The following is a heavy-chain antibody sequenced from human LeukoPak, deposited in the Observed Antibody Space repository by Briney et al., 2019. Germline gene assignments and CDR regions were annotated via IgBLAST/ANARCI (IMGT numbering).Heavy chain of an antibody. J-gene: IGHJ6*03. Sequence: PSETLSLTCAVYGGSFSGYYWSWIRQPPGKGLEWIGEINHSGSTNYNPSLKSRVTISVDTSKNQFSLKLSSVTAADTAVYYCARDNPRSYYYYMDVWGKGTTVTVSS. CDR3: ARDNPRSYYYYMDV. V-gene: IGHV4-34*01. CDR1: GGSFSGYY. D-gene: IGHD1-14*01. CDR2: INHSGST.